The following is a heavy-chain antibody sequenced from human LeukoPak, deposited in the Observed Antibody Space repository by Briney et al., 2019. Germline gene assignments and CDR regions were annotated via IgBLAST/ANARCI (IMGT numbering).Heavy chain of an antibody. CDR1: GYTFTGYY. Sequence: ASVKVSCKASGYTFTGYYMHWVRQAPGQGLEWMGWINPNSGGTNYAQKFQGRVTMTRDTSISTAYMELSRLRSDDTAVYYCARSFGIVGATSQPRWFDPWDQGTMVTVSS. D-gene: IGHD1-26*01. CDR2: INPNSGGT. V-gene: IGHV1-2*02. CDR3: ARSFGIVGATSQPRWFDP. J-gene: IGHJ5*02.